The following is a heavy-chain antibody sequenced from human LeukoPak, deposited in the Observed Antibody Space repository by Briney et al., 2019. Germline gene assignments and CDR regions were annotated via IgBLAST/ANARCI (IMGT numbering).Heavy chain of an antibody. J-gene: IGHJ1*01. Sequence: SVKVSCKASGGTSSSYAISWVRQAPGQGLEWMGGIIPIFGTANYAQKFQGRVTITADESTSTAYMELSSLRSEDTAVYYCASSYYYDIDAEYFQHWGQGTLVTVSS. CDR2: IIPIFGTA. CDR1: GGTSSSYA. V-gene: IGHV1-69*01. D-gene: IGHD3-22*01. CDR3: ASSYYYDIDAEYFQH.